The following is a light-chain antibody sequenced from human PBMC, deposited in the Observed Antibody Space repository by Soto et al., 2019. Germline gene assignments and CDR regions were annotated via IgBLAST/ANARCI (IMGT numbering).Light chain of an antibody. CDR2: EVS. Sequence: QSALSQTHSASGSPGQSVTISCAGTSSDVGGYNYVSWYQQHPGKAPKLMTYEVSKRPSGVPDRFSGSKSGNTASLTVSGLQAENEADYYCSSYAGSNNSYVFGTGTKVTVL. CDR3: SSYAGSNNSYV. J-gene: IGLJ1*01. CDR1: SSDVGGYNY. V-gene: IGLV2-8*01.